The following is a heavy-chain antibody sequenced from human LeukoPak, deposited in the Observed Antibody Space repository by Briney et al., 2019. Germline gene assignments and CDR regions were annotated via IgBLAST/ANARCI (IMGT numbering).Heavy chain of an antibody. D-gene: IGHD2-15*01. CDR3: AIVVVAAFDMDV. Sequence: GASVKLSCKASGYTFTSYGMSWVRQAPGQGLEWMAWISAYNGNTNYAQKLQGRVTMTTDTSTSTAYMELRSLRSDDTAVYHCAIVVVAAFDMDVWGKGTTVTVSS. V-gene: IGHV1-18*01. CDR1: GYTFTSYG. CDR2: ISAYNGNT. J-gene: IGHJ6*03.